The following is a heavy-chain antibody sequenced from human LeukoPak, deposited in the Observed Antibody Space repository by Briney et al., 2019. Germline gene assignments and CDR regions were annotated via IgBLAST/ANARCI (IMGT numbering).Heavy chain of an antibody. Sequence: GSSVKVSCKASGGTFSSYAISWVRQAPGQGLEWMGGIIPIFGTANYAQKFQGRVTITADKSTSTAYMELRSLRSDDTAVYYCARDLSYYYDSSGYSPVDYWGQGTLVTVSS. CDR2: IIPIFGTA. CDR1: GGTFSSYA. V-gene: IGHV1-69*06. D-gene: IGHD3-22*01. J-gene: IGHJ4*02. CDR3: ARDLSYYYDSSGYSPVDY.